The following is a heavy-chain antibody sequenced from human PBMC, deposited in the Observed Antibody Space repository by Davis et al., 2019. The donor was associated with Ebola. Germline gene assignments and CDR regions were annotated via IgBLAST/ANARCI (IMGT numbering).Heavy chain of an antibody. J-gene: IGHJ5*02. CDR1: GYTFTGYY. CDR3: ARVGAITIFGIRGNWFDP. Sequence: ASVKVSCKASGYTFTGYYMHWVRQAPGQGLEWMGWINPNSGCTNYAQKLQGRVTMTTDTSTSTAYMELRSLRSDDTAVYYCARVGAITIFGIRGNWFDPWGQGTLVTVSS. D-gene: IGHD3-3*01. CDR2: INPNSGCT. V-gene: IGHV1-2*02.